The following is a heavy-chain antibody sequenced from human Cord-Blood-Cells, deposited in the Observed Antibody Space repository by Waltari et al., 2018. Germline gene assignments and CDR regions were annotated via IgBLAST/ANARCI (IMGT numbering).Heavy chain of an antibody. CDR2: ISGSGGST. CDR3: AKREANWGSRGHFDL. V-gene: IGHV3-23*04. Sequence: EVQLVESGGGLVQPGGSLRLSCAASGFTFSSYAMSWVRQAPGKGLEWVSAISGSGGSTNYANSMKGRFTIPRDNSKNTLYLQMNSLRAEDTAVYYCAKREANWGSRGHFDLWGRGTLVTVSS. J-gene: IGHJ2*01. D-gene: IGHD7-27*01. CDR1: GFTFSSYA.